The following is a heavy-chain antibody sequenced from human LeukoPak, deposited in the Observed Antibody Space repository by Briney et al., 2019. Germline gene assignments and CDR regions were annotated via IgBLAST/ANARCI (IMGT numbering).Heavy chain of an antibody. CDR2: INPNSGGT. J-gene: IGHJ4*02. V-gene: IGHV1-2*02. D-gene: IGHD5-18*01. Sequence: ASVKVSCKASGYTFTGYYMHWVRQAPGQGLEWMGWINPNSGGTNYAQKFQGRVTMTRDTSISTAYMELSRLRSDDTAVYYCASSEPDSYVHYGVDYWGQGTLVTVSS. CDR3: ASSEPDSYVHYGVDY. CDR1: GYTFTGYY.